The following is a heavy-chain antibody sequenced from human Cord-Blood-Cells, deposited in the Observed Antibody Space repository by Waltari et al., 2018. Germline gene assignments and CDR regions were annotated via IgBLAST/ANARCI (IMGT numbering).Heavy chain of an antibody. CDR2: MNPNSGNT. CDR3: ATLTENIVATIDAFDI. V-gene: IGHV1-8*03. D-gene: IGHD5-12*01. J-gene: IGHJ3*02. Sequence: QVQLVQSGAEVKKPGASVKGSCKASGYTFTSYDINWVRQATGQGLEWMGWMNPNSGNTGYAQKFQGRVTITRNTSISTAYMELSSLRSEDTAVYYCATLTENIVATIDAFDIWGQGTMVTVSS. CDR1: GYTFTSYD.